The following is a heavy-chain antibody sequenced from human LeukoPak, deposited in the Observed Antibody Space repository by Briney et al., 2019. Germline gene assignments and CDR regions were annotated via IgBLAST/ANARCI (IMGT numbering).Heavy chain of an antibody. J-gene: IGHJ4*02. V-gene: IGHV3-53*01. CDR3: ARDRGRYYDSRGFYWGYYFDS. D-gene: IGHD3-22*01. Sequence: PGGSLRLSCAASGFTVSSTYMSWVRQAPGKGLEWVSVIYSGGNTYYADSVKGRFTISRDNSKDTLYLQMSSVRVDDTAVYYCARDRGRYYDSRGFYWGYYFDSWGQGILVTVST. CDR1: GFTVSSTY. CDR2: IYSGGNT.